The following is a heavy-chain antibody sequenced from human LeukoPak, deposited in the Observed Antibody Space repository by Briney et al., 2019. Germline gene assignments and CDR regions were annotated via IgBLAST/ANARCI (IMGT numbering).Heavy chain of an antibody. CDR2: ISTSSSYI. CDR1: GFTFSSYS. CDR3: ASYYYDSSGCPGDY. D-gene: IGHD3-22*01. J-gene: IGHJ4*02. V-gene: IGHV3-21*01. Sequence: GGSLRLSCAASGFTFSSYSMNWVRQAPGKGLEWVSSISTSSSYIYYADSVKGRFTISRDNAKNSLYLQMNSLRAEGTAVYYCASYYYDSSGCPGDYWGQGTLVTVSS.